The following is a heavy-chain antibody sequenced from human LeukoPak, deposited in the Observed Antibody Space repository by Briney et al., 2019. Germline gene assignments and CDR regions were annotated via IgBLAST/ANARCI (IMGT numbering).Heavy chain of an antibody. J-gene: IGHJ4*02. CDR3: ATEAPRSYYFDY. V-gene: IGHV1-46*01. Sequence: ASVKVSCKASEDTFTYYHIHWVRQAPGQGVEWMGAVYATGGTTINTQNFQGRVTMTRDTSTGTVYMELSSLRFEDTAMYYCATEAPRSYYFDYWGQGILVTVSS. CDR1: EDTFTYYH. CDR2: VYATGGTT.